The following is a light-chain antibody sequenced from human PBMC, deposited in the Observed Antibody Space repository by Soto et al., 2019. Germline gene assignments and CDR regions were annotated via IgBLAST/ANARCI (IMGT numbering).Light chain of an antibody. CDR3: QHSSSNSAT. CDR2: DAS. J-gene: IGKJ1*01. CDR1: QRMSVF. V-gene: IGKV1-5*01. Sequence: MQMTQCPSTRSASVGDRVTIAWRASQRMSVFLAWYQQKPGKAPQLLISDASSLESGVPSRFSGGGSGKAFTLTISSLQPEDFATYYCQHSSSNSATSGPGTKVDI.